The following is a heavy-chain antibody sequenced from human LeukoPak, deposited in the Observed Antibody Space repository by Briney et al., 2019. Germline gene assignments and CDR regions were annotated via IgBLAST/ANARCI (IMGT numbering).Heavy chain of an antibody. Sequence: GASVKVSCKASGYTFTGYYMHWVRQAPGQGLEWMGRINPNSGGTSYAQKFQGRVTMTRDTSISTAYMELSRLRSDDTAVYYCASFGPDWLDYFDYWGQGTLVTVSS. CDR3: ASFGPDWLDYFDY. CDR2: INPNSGGT. CDR1: GYTFTGYY. D-gene: IGHD3/OR15-3a*01. J-gene: IGHJ4*02. V-gene: IGHV1-2*06.